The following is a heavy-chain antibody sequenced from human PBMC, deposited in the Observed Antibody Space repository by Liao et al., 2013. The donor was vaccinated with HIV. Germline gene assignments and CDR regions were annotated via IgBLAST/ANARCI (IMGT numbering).Heavy chain of an antibody. J-gene: IGHJ4*02. CDR1: GGSLSGYY. Sequence: QVQLQQWGAGLLKPSETLSLTCAVYGGSLSGYYWGWIRQPPGKGLEWIGSMYYRGHTHINPSLQSRANILVGMSDNQFSLRLGSVTAADSAVYYCARAPRTGVILNTVYFDFWAWECSSLSPQ. CDR2: MYYRGHT. CDR3: ARAPRTGVILNTVYFDF. D-gene: IGHD3-10*01. V-gene: IGHV4-34*11.